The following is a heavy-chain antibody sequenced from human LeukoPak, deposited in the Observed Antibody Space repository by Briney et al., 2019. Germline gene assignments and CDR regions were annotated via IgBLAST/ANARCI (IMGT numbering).Heavy chain of an antibody. Sequence: PSETLSLTCTVSGDSINSFYWGWLRQPPGKGLEWIGYIYTSGSTHYNPSLKSRVTISADTSKNQFSLKLSSVTAADTAVYYCARRPAGVFDAFDIWGQGTMVTVSS. CDR3: ARRPAGVFDAFDI. CDR1: GDSINSFY. CDR2: IYTSGST. J-gene: IGHJ3*02. D-gene: IGHD6-19*01. V-gene: IGHV4-4*09.